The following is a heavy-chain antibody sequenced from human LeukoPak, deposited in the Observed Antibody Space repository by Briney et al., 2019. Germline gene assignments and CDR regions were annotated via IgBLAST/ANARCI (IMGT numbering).Heavy chain of an antibody. CDR3: ARHAAVLRYFDWLSAIDY. D-gene: IGHD3-9*01. CDR1: GGSISSYY. V-gene: IGHV4-4*07. CDR2: IYTSGST. J-gene: IGHJ4*02. Sequence: SETLSLTCTVSGGSISSYYWSWIRQPAGKGLEWIGRIYTSGSTNYNPSLKSRVTMSVDTSKNQFSLKLSSVTAADTAVYYCARHAAVLRYFDWLSAIDYWGQGTLVTVSS.